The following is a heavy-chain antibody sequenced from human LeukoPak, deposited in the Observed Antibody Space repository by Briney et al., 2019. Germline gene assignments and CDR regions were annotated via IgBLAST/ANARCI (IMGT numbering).Heavy chain of an antibody. CDR3: AKGVRAVAGTSWPN. V-gene: IGHV3-23*01. CDR1: GFAFSSYA. Sequence: GGSLRLSCAASGFAFSSYAMSWVRRAPGKGLEWVSAISGSGGSTYFADSLKGRFTISRDNSKNTLYLQLNSLRAEDTAVYYCAKGVRAVAGTSWPNWGQGTLVTVSS. D-gene: IGHD6-19*01. J-gene: IGHJ4*02. CDR2: ISGSGGST.